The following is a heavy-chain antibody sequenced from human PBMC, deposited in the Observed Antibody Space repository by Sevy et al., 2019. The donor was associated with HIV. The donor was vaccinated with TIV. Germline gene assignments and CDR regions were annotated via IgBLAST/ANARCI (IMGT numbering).Heavy chain of an antibody. V-gene: IGHV4-59*01. CDR1: GGSMSTYF. CDR3: ARGEGYCSGRSCYYNGLDV. J-gene: IGHJ6*02. D-gene: IGHD2-15*01. Sequence: SETLSLTCTVSGGSMSTYFWSWIRQPPGKGLEWIGYIYDSGSTNYNPSLKSRVTISVETSKNQFSLKLNSGTAADTAVYYCARGEGYCSGRSCYYNGLDVWGQGTTVTVSS. CDR2: IYDSGST.